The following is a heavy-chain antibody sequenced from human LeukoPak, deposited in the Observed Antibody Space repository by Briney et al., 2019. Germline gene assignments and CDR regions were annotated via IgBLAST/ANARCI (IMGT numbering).Heavy chain of an antibody. J-gene: IGHJ4*02. CDR3: ARDRSGYTFDD. Sequence: GGSLRLSCAATGFTFSSYSVNWVRQAPGKGLEWVSSISATSNYIYYADSVKGRFTISRDNAKNSLYLQMNSLRAEDTAVYYCARDRSGYTFDDWGQGTPVTVSS. CDR1: GFTFSSYS. D-gene: IGHD5-18*01. CDR2: ISATSNYI. V-gene: IGHV3-21*01.